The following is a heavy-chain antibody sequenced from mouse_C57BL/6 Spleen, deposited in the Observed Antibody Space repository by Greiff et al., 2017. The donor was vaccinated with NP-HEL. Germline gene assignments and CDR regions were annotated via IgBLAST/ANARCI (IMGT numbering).Heavy chain of an antibody. CDR2: ISDGGSYT. D-gene: IGHD4-1*01. CDR1: GFTFSSYA. V-gene: IGHV5-4*01. J-gene: IGHJ4*01. CDR3: AREGNWDGDYAMDY. Sequence: EVKLVESGGGLVKPGGSLKLSCAASGFTFSSYAMSWVRQTPEKRLEWVATISDGGSYTYYPDNVKGRFTISRDTAKTNMYLRMISLQSEDTAMYYVAREGNWDGDYAMDYWGQGTSVTVSS.